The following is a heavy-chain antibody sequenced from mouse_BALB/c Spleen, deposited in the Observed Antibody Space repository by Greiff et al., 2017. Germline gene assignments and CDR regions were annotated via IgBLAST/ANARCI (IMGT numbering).Heavy chain of an antibody. Sequence: EVQRVESGGGLVQPGGSLRLSCATSGFTFTDYYMSWVRQPPGKALEWLGFIRNKANGYTTEYSASVKGRFTISRDNSQSILYLQMNTLRAEDSATCYCARVGSMRWLHNWYFDVWRAGTTVTVSS. D-gene: IGHD2-3*01. CDR3: ARVGSMRWLHNWYFDV. V-gene: IGHV7-3*02. CDR1: GFTFTDYY. J-gene: IGHJ1*01. CDR2: IRNKANGYTT.